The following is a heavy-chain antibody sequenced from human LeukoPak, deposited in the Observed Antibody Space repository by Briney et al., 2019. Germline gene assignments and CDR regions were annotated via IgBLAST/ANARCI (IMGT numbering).Heavy chain of an antibody. CDR2: INSSGGST. J-gene: IGHJ4*02. CDR3: AKGKYSSGWYIDY. CDR1: GFTFSSYA. Sequence: GGSLRLSCAASGFTFSSYAMSWVRQAPGKGLEWVSGINSSGGSTHYADSVEGRFTISRDNSKNTVYLQMNSLRAEDTAVYYCAKGKYSSGWYIDYWGQGTLVTVSS. V-gene: IGHV3-23*01. D-gene: IGHD6-19*01.